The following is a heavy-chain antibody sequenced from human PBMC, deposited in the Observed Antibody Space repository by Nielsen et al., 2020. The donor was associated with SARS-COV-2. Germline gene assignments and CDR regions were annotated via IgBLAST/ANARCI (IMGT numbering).Heavy chain of an antibody. CDR1: GGSISSYY. D-gene: IGHD3-3*01. V-gene: IGHV4-59*01. Sequence: SETLSLTCTVSGGSISSYYWSWIRQPPGKGLEWIGYIYYSGSTNYNPSLKSRVTISVDTSKNQFSLKLSSVTAADTGVYYCARSSLTYYDFWSGYYKDSGYMDVWGKGTTVTVSS. J-gene: IGHJ6*03. CDR3: ARSSLTYYDFWSGYYKDSGYMDV. CDR2: IYYSGST.